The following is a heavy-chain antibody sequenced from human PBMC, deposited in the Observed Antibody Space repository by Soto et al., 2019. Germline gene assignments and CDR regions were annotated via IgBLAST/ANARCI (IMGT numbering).Heavy chain of an antibody. CDR3: AKFSRGSYYDSSGYH. V-gene: IGHV3-23*01. CDR2: ISTSGGGT. D-gene: IGHD3-22*01. CDR1: GFTFSDYA. J-gene: IGHJ4*02. Sequence: GGSLRLSCAASGFTFSDYAMSWVRQAPGKGLEWLSAISTSGGGTYYADSVKGRFTISRDNSKNTLYLQMNSLRAEDTAVYYWAKFSRGSYYDSSGYHWGQGTLVTVSS.